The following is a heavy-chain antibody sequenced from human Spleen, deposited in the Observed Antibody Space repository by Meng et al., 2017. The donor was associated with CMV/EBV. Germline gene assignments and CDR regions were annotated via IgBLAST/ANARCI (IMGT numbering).Heavy chain of an antibody. Sequence: ASVKVSCKASGYTFTNYGISWVRQAPGQGLEWMGWISVYNDNANYAQKLQGRVTMTKDTSTSTANMELRSLRSDDTAMYYCARDSSSWYYYYYGMDVWGQGTTVTVSS. CDR3: ARDSSSWYYYYYGMDV. CDR2: ISVYNDNA. CDR1: GYTFTNYG. D-gene: IGHD6-13*01. V-gene: IGHV1-18*01. J-gene: IGHJ6*02.